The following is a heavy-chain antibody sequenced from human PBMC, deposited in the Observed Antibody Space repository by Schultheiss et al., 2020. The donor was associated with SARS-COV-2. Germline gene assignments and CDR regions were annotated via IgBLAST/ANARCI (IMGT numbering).Heavy chain of an antibody. CDR1: GFTVSSNY. CDR2: IYSGGST. D-gene: IGHD1-26*01. J-gene: IGHJ6*02. V-gene: IGHV3-53*01. Sequence: GSLRLSCAASGFTVSSNYMSWVRQAPGKGLEWVSVIYSGGSTYYADSVKGRFTISRDNSKNTLYLQMNSLRAEDTAVYYCARDLYSGSYSSYGMDVWGQGTTVTVSS. CDR3: ARDLYSGSYSSYGMDV.